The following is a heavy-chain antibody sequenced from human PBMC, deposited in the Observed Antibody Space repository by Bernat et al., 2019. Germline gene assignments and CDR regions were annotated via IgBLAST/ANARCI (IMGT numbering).Heavy chain of an antibody. V-gene: IGHV3-9*01. CDR3: SKAVAAAVRDAFDI. CDR1: GFTFDDYA. D-gene: IGHD6-13*01. CDR2: ISWNSVTI. J-gene: IGHJ3*02. Sequence: EVQLVESGGGLVQPGRSLRFPCAASGFTFDDYAMYWVRQVPGKGLEWVSGISWNSVTITSADSVNGRFTISRDNAKNSLYLQMNSLRAEDTAFYYCSKAVAAAVRDAFDIWGQGTMVTVSS.